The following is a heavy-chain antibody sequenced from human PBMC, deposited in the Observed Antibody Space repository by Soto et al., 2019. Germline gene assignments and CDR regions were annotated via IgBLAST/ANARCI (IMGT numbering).Heavy chain of an antibody. Sequence: QMQLVQSGPEVKKPGTSVKVSCKASGFTFTSSAVQWVRQARGQRLEWIGWIVVGSGNTNYAQKFQERVTITRDMSTITAYMELSSLRSEDTAVYYCAAESLASPIWSGYPSFDYWGQGTLVTVSS. CDR3: AAESLASPIWSGYPSFDY. CDR1: GFTFTSSA. D-gene: IGHD3-3*01. CDR2: IVVGSGNT. J-gene: IGHJ4*02. V-gene: IGHV1-58*01.